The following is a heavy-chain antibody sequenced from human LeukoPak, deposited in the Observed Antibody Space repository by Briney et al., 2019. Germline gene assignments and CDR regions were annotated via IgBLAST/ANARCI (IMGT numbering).Heavy chain of an antibody. CDR1: GFTFSSYA. CDR3: AKVPGIVGATGYFDY. D-gene: IGHD1-26*01. J-gene: IGHJ4*02. V-gene: IGHV3-23*01. Sequence: PGGSLRLSCAASGFTFSSYAMSWVRQAPGKGLEWVSAISGSGGSTYYADSVKGRFTISRDNSKNTLYLQMNSLRAEDTAVYYCAKVPGIVGATGYFDYWGQGTLVTVSS. CDR2: ISGSGGST.